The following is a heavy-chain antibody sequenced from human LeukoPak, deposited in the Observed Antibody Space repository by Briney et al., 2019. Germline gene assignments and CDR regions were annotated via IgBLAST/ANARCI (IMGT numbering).Heavy chain of an antibody. CDR1: GGSFSGYY. V-gene: IGHV4-34*01. D-gene: IGHD5-12*01. J-gene: IGHJ6*03. Sequence: SETLSLTCAVYGGSFSGYYWSWIRQPPGKGLEWIGEINHSGSTNYNPSLKSRVTISVDTSKNQFSLKLGSVTAADTAVYYCARAGVATIALYYYYYYMDVWGKGTTVTVSS. CDR2: INHSGST. CDR3: ARAGVATIALYYYYYYMDV.